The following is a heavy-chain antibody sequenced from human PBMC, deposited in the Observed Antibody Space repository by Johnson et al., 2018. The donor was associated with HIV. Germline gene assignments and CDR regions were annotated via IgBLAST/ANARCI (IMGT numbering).Heavy chain of an antibody. V-gene: IGHV3-23*04. CDR2: ISGSGGDT. CDR3: ARAPGYSRAFDI. J-gene: IGHJ3*02. CDR1: GFTFSSYA. D-gene: IGHD5-18*01. Sequence: VQLVESGGGLVQPGGSLRLSCAASGFTFSSYAMSWVRQAPGKGLEWVSAISGSGGDTYYADSVKDRFTISKDNSKNTLYLQMNRLRAEDTDVYYCARAPGYSRAFDIWGQGTMVTVST.